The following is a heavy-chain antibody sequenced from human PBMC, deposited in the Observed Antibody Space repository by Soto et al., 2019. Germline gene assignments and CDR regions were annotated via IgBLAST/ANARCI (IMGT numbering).Heavy chain of an antibody. CDR1: GLSVGNNY. CDR2: IYSGSTT. V-gene: IGHV3-66*01. Sequence: EVQLVESGGGVVQPGGSLILSCAASGLSVGNNYMSWVRQAPGKGLEWVSVIYSGSTTHYADSVKGRFSISRDSSRNTVYLQMNSLRVEDTAVYHCARGYWVQGYGAGTYFDYWGQGTLVTVSS. D-gene: IGHD3-10*01. CDR3: ARGYWVQGYGAGTYFDY. J-gene: IGHJ4*02.